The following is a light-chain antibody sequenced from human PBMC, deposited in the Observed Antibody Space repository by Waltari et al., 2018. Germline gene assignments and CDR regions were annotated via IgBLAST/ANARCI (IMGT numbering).Light chain of an antibody. V-gene: IGLV6-57*03. J-gene: IGLJ3*02. CDR1: SGSIGSGY. CDR2: EDK. CDR3: QSFDSTNPWV. Sequence: NFMLTQPHSASESPGKTNTISCTRSSGSIGSGYVQCYQQRPGSAPTTMIYEDKKRPSGVPDRFSGSIDSSSNSASLTISGLKTEDEADYYCQSFDSTNPWVFGGGTKLTVL.